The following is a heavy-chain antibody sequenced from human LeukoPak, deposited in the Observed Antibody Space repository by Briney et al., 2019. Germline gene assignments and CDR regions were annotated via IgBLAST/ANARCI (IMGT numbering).Heavy chain of an antibody. D-gene: IGHD5-24*01. CDR1: GGSISSGGSISGYS. J-gene: IGHJ4*02. CDR2: VYQSGGT. Sequence: PSQTLSLTCTVSGGSISSGGSISGYSWSWIRQPPGKGLEWIGYVYQSGGTYYNPSLKSRVTILVDRSKNQFSLKLSSVTAADTAVYHCAGTHRWPASGLDYWGQGTLVTVSS. CDR3: AGTHRWPASGLDY. V-gene: IGHV4-30-2*01.